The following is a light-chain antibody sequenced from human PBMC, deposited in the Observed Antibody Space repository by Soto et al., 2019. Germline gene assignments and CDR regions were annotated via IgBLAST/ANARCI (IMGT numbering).Light chain of an antibody. CDR3: AAWDDSLSKV. CDR2: RNN. CDR1: ISNIGSNY. V-gene: IGLV1-47*01. J-gene: IGLJ1*01. Sequence: QSVLTQPPSASGTPGQRFTISCSGSISNIGSNYVYWYQQLPGTAPKLLIYRNNQRPSGVPDRFSGYKSGTSASLAISGLRSEDEADYYCAAWDDSLSKVFGTGTKVTV.